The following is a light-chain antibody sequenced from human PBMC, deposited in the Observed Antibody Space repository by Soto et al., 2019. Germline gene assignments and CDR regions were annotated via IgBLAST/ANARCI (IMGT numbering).Light chain of an antibody. V-gene: IGLV2-18*01. CDR1: SSDVGSYNR. Sequence: QSALAHPPSVSGSPGHSVTISCTGTSSDVGSYNRVSWYQQPPGTAPKVIIYEVTNRPSGVPDRFSGSKSGNTASLTISGLQAEEEADYYCSLFTSSSNYVFGTGTNVTVL. CDR2: EVT. J-gene: IGLJ1*01. CDR3: SLFTSSSNYV.